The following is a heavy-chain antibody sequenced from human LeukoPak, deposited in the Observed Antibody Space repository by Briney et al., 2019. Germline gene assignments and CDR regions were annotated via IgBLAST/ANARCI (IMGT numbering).Heavy chain of an antibody. D-gene: IGHD3-9*01. V-gene: IGHV4-34*01. CDR1: GGSFSDYS. CDR2: INPRGGP. Sequence: SATLSHTCAVYGGSFSDYSWTWIRQPPGKGLEWIGEINPRGGPNHNPSLLSRVSMSVDTSKNQISLRVSSVTAADTAVYYCARVGYTFSINDWSRIGLGAYGTKNYYYMDVWGKGTTVTVSS. J-gene: IGHJ6*03. CDR3: ARVGYTFSINDWSRIGLGAYGTKNYYYMDV.